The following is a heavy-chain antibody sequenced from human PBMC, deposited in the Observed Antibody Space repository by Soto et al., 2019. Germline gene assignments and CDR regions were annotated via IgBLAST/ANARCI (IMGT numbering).Heavy chain of an antibody. CDR2: INAGNGNT. CDR3: AREDDYIWGSYRASYY. Sequence: ASVKVSCKASGYTFTSYAMHWVRQAPGQRLEWMGWINAGNGNTKYSQKFQGRVTITRDTSASTAYMELSSLRSEDTAVYYCAREDDYIWGSYRASYYWGQGALVTVSS. V-gene: IGHV1-3*01. J-gene: IGHJ4*02. D-gene: IGHD3-16*02. CDR1: GYTFTSYA.